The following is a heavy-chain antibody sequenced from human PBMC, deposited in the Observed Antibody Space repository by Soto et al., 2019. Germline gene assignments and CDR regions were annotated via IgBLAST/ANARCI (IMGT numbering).Heavy chain of an antibody. CDR3: ARDAPGAAPY. CDR1: GGSINNGDYY. CDR2: INYRGTT. Sequence: TLSLTCTVSGGSINNGDYYWNWIRQHPEKGLEWMGYINYRGTTFYSPSLKSRIIISVDTSKNQFSLKLSSVTAADTAVYYCARDAPGAAPYWGQGTLVTVSS. J-gene: IGHJ4*02. V-gene: IGHV4-31*03. D-gene: IGHD6-13*01.